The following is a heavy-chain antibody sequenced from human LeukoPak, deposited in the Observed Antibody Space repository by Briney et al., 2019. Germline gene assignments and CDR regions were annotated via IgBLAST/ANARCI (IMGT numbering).Heavy chain of an antibody. V-gene: IGHV3-21*01. CDR3: ARLSGSYNKYYFDY. CDR1: GFTFSSYS. D-gene: IGHD1-26*01. J-gene: IGHJ4*02. Sequence: PGGSLRLSCAASGFTFSSYSMNWVRQAPGKGLEWVSSISSSSSYIYYADSVKGRFTISRDNAKSSLYLQMNSLRAEDTAVYYCARLSGSYNKYYFDYWGQGTLVTVSS. CDR2: ISSSSSYI.